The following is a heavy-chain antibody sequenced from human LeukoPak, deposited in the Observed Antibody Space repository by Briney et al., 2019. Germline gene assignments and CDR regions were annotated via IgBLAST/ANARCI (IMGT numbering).Heavy chain of an antibody. V-gene: IGHV3-33*01. Sequence: PGRSLRVSCAASGFTFSSDGMHCVRQAPGKGLEWVAVIWYDGSNKYYADSVKGRFTISRDNSKNTLYLQMNSLRAEDTAVYYCARGVAGTWWFHPWGQGTLVTVSS. CDR2: IWYDGSNK. D-gene: IGHD6-19*01. J-gene: IGHJ5*02. CDR1: GFTFSSDG. CDR3: ARGVAGTWWFHP.